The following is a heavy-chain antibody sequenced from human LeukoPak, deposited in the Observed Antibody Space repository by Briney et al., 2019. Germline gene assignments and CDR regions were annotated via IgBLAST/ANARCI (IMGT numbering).Heavy chain of an antibody. D-gene: IGHD1-26*01. V-gene: IGHV3-74*01. CDR1: GFTFSSYW. CDR3: AKGGSYFPSTLVDY. Sequence: GGSLRLSCAASGFTFSSYWMHWVRQAPGKGLVWVSRINTDGSSTSNADSVKGRFTISRDNAKNTLYLQMNSLRAEDTAVYYCAKGGSYFPSTLVDYWGQGTLVIVSS. J-gene: IGHJ4*02. CDR2: INTDGSST.